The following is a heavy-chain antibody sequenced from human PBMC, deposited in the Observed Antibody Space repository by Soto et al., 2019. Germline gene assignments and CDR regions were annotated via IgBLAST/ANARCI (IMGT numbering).Heavy chain of an antibody. V-gene: IGHV4-30-4*01. D-gene: IGHD3-22*01. J-gene: IGHJ4*02. Sequence: SETLSLTCTVSGGSISSGDYYWSWIRQPPGKGLEWIGYIYYSGSTYYNPSLKSRVTISVDTSKNQFSLKLSSVTAADTAVYYCARDSYDSSGYGLFDYWGQGTLVTVLL. CDR2: IYYSGST. CDR3: ARDSYDSSGYGLFDY. CDR1: GGSISSGDYY.